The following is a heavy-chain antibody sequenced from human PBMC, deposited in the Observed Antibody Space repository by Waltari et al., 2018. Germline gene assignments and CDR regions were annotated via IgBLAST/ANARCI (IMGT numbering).Heavy chain of an antibody. D-gene: IGHD3-10*01. J-gene: IGHJ4*02. CDR3: ARWSVSGSYYDS. V-gene: IGHV3-23*01. Sequence: EVQLLESGETLLQPGGSLRLSCTASGFSFSNYGLTLVRQAPGKGLEWVSAISRDGGATFYGGAVRGRSTISRDNSKNTVYLEINSLRVDDTAKYYCARWSVSGSYYDSWGQGILVAVSS. CDR2: ISRDGGAT. CDR1: GFSFSNYG.